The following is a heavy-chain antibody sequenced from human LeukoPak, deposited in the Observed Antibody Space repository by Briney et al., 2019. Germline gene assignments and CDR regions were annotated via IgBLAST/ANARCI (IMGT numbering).Heavy chain of an antibody. V-gene: IGHV4-34*01. D-gene: IGHD3-22*01. Sequence: SETLSLTCAVYGGSFSGYYWSWIRQPPGKGLEWIGSIYHSGSTYYNPSLKSRVTISVDTSKNQFSLKLSSVTAADTAVYYCAREGEDYYDSSGYYGDAFDIWGQGTMVTVSS. CDR3: AREGEDYYDSSGYYGDAFDI. CDR1: GGSFSGYY. CDR2: IYHSGST. J-gene: IGHJ3*02.